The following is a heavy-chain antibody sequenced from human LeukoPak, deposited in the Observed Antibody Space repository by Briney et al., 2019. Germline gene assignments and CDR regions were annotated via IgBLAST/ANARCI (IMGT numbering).Heavy chain of an antibody. D-gene: IGHD3-10*01. CDR1: GFTFSSYG. J-gene: IGHJ4*02. Sequence: GGSLRLSCAASGFTFSSYGMHWVRQAPGKGLEWVAVISYDGSNKYYADSVKGRFTISRDNSKNTLYLQMNSLKAEDTAVYFCAKDYYYGSGSQDYFDYWGQGTLVTVSS. CDR2: ISYDGSNK. V-gene: IGHV3-30*18. CDR3: AKDYYYGSGSQDYFDY.